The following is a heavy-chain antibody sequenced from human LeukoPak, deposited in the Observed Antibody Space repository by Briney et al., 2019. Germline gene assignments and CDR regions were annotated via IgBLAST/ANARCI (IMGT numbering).Heavy chain of an antibody. Sequence: PSETLSLTCTVSGGSISSSSYYWGWIRQPPGKGLEWIGSIYYSGSTYYNPSLKSRVTISVDTSKNQFSLKLSSVTAADTAVYYCARDGLETTNFDYWGQGTLVTVSS. CDR1: GGSISSSSYY. V-gene: IGHV4-39*07. CDR2: IYYSGST. J-gene: IGHJ4*02. D-gene: IGHD2-8*01. CDR3: ARDGLETTNFDY.